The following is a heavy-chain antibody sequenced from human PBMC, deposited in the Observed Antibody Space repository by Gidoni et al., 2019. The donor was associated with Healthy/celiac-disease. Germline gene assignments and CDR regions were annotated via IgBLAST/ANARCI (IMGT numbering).Heavy chain of an antibody. CDR2: IIPILGIE. CDR3: ATPEVGFGEPFSFDY. J-gene: IGHJ4*02. V-gene: IGHV1-69*02. D-gene: IGHD3-10*01. CDR1: GCTFSRYT. Sequence: QVQLFQSGAAVTKPGSSVTVSCKASGCTFSRYTIRWVRQAPGQGLEWLGRIIPILGIENYAQKVQGRVTITADKSTSTGYMGLGSLRSEDTAVYYCATPEVGFGEPFSFDYWGQGTLVTVSS.